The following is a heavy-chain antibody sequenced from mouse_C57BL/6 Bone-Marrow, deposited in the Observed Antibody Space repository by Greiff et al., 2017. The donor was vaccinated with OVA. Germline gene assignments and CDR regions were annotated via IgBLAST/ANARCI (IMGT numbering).Heavy chain of an antibody. J-gene: IGHJ1*03. Sequence: EVNVVESGGGLVQPGGSLKLSCAASGFTFSDYYMYWVRQTPEKRLEWVAYISNGGGSTYYPDTVKGRFTISRDNAKNTLYLQMSRLKSEDTAMYYCARHGDYWYFDVWGTGTTVTVSS. V-gene: IGHV5-12*01. CDR2: ISNGGGST. CDR1: GFTFSDYY. CDR3: ARHGDYWYFDV.